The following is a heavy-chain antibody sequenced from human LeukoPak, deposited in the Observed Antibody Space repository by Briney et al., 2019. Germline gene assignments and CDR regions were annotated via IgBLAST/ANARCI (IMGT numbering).Heavy chain of an antibody. CDR1: GFTFSNAW. D-gene: IGHD3/OR15-3a*01. Sequence: GGSLLLSCVASGFTFSNAWMSWVRQAPGKGLEWVGRIESKSDGGTTYYAAPVKGRFTISRDDLKNTLYLQMNSLKTEDTAVYFCTLDDVGLDPDYWGQGTLVTVSS. J-gene: IGHJ4*02. V-gene: IGHV3-15*04. CDR2: IESKSDGGTT. CDR3: TLDDVGLDPDY.